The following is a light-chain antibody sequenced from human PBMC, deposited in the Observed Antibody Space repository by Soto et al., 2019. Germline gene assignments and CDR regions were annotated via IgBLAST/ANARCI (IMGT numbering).Light chain of an antibody. J-gene: IGLJ1*01. V-gene: IGLV1-44*01. Sequence: QSVLTQPPSASGTPGQRVTISCSGSSPNIGGNTVNWYQQFPGTAPKLLIYSNNQRPSGVPDRFSGAKSGTSASLAISGLQSEDEADYYCAAWDDSLSGYVFGTGIKLTVL. CDR2: SNN. CDR3: AAWDDSLSGYV. CDR1: SPNIGGNT.